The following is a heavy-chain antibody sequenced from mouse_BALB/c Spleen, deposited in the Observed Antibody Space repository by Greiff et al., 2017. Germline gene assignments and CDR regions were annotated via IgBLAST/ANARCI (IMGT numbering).Heavy chain of an antibody. D-gene: IGHD1-1*01. CDR2: IWAGGST. V-gene: IGHV2-9*02. CDR1: GFSLTSYG. CDR3: ASSTVVKNYYAMDY. J-gene: IGHJ4*01. Sequence: VKLVESGPGLVAPSQSLSITCTVSGFSLTSYGVHWVRQPPGKGLEWLGVIWAGGSTNYNSALMSRLSISKDNSKSQVFLKMNSLQTDDTAMYYCASSTVVKNYYAMDYWGQGTSVTVSS.